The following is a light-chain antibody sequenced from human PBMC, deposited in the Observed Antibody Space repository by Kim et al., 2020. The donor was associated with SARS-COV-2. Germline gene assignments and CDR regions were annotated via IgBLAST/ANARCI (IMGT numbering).Light chain of an antibody. CDR2: KTS. V-gene: IGKV2-24*01. CDR3: TQAAHYPHS. CDR1: QSLLRRDGNTY. Sequence: QPALISCRSCQSLLRRDGNTYLSWLHQRPGQPPRLLIFKTSYRFSGVSDRFRGSGAGTDFTLKINRVEAEDVGIYYCTQAAHYPHSFGQGTKLVI. J-gene: IGKJ2*03.